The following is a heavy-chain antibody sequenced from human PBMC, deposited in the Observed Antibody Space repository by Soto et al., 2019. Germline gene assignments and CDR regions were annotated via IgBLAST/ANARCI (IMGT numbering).Heavy chain of an antibody. Sequence: SETLSLTCTVSGGSISSSSYYWGWIRQPPGKGLEWIGSIYYSGSTYYNPSLKSRVTISVDTSKNQFSLKLSSVTAADTAVYYCARGGMGAVAVNSWGQGTLVTVSS. CDR3: ARGGMGAVAVNS. V-gene: IGHV4-39*01. J-gene: IGHJ4*02. D-gene: IGHD6-19*01. CDR2: IYYSGST. CDR1: GGSISSSSYY.